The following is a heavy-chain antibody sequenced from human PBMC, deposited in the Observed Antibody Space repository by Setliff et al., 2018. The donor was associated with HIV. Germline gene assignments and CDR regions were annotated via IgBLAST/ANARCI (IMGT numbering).Heavy chain of an antibody. V-gene: IGHV4-39*07. J-gene: IGHJ4*02. D-gene: IGHD3-10*01. Sequence: SETLSLTCAVSGGSVSSPSYYWGWIRQPPGKGLEWIGSVYNSGITFKNPSLQSRVTLSVDTSKNSFSLHLTSVTAADTAVYFCARARGPPLPVLDFWGQGTLVTVSS. CDR2: VYNSGIT. CDR1: GGSVSSPSYY. CDR3: ARARGPPLPVLDF.